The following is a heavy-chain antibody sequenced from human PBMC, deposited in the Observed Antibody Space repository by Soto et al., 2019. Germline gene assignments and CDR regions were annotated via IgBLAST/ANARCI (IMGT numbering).Heavy chain of an antibody. J-gene: IGHJ6*02. V-gene: IGHV3-13*01. Sequence: EVQLVESGGGLIQPGGSLRLSCVASGFTFSSYDMHWVRQATGKGLEWVSKVGTGADTYNSGSVKGRFTISREDDKNSLYLQMNSLRAGDTAVYYCARAGANFFYAMDVWGQGTTVIVSS. CDR1: GFTFSSYD. CDR2: VGTGADT. D-gene: IGHD7-27*01. CDR3: ARAGANFFYAMDV.